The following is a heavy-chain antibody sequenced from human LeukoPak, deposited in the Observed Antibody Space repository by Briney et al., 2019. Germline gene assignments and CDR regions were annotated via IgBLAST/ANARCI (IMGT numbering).Heavy chain of an antibody. CDR2: ISYDGSNK. V-gene: IGHV3-30*04. CDR3: ARDLHCSGGSCYSGLHY. J-gene: IGHJ4*02. Sequence: GGSLRLSCAASGFTFSSYAMHWVRQAPGKGLEWVAVISYDGSNKYYADSVKGRFTISRDNSKNTLYLQMNSLRPEDTAVYYCARDLHCSGGSCYSGLHYWGQGTLVTVSS. CDR1: GFTFSSYA. D-gene: IGHD2-15*01.